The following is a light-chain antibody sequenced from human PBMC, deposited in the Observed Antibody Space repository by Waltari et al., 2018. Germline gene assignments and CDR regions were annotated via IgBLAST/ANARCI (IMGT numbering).Light chain of an antibody. CDR3: SSYTSSSTVV. V-gene: IGLV2-14*03. J-gene: IGLJ2*01. Sequence: QSALTQPASVSGSPGQSITISCTGTSSDIGGYNHVSWYQQHPGKAPKLMIYDVSNRPSGVSNRFSGYKSGNTASLTISGLQAEDEVDYYCSSYTSSSTVVFGGGTKLTVL. CDR2: DVS. CDR1: SSDIGGYNH.